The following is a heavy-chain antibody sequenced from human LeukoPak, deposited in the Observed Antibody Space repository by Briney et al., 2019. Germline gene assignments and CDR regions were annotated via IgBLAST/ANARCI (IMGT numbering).Heavy chain of an antibody. CDR2: ISGSGGST. CDR3: ANGVGYYGSGSYYNVYYYGMDV. Sequence: GRSLRLSCAASGFTFSSYAMSWVRQAPGKGLEWVSAISGSGGSTYYADSVKGRFTISRDNSKNTLYLQMNSLRAEDTAVYYCANGVGYYGSGSYYNVYYYGMDVWGKGTTVTVSS. V-gene: IGHV3-23*01. J-gene: IGHJ6*04. CDR1: GFTFSSYA. D-gene: IGHD3-10*01.